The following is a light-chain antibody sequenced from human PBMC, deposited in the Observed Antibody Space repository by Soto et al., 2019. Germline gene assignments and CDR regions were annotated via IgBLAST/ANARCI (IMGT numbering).Light chain of an antibody. Sequence: ELVMTQSPATLSVSPGERATLSCRASQSVSSNLAWYQQKPGQAPRLLIYGASTRATGIPARFSGSGSGTEFTLTISSLQSEDFAVYYCQQYYNWPLFTFGQGTKLQIK. CDR2: GAS. J-gene: IGKJ2*01. CDR3: QQYYNWPLFT. V-gene: IGKV3-15*01. CDR1: QSVSSN.